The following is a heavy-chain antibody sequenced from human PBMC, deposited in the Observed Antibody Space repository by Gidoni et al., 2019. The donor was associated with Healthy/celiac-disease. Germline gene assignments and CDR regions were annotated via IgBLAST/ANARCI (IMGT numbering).Heavy chain of an antibody. CDR3: ARAPVGSYSSGY. J-gene: IGHJ4*02. CDR2: INPNSGGT. CDR1: GYTFTGYY. D-gene: IGHD1-26*01. V-gene: IGHV1-2*02. Sequence: QVQLVQSGAEVKKPGASVTASCKASGYTFTGYYLHWVRQAPGQGLEWMGWINPNSGGTNYAQKFQGRVTMTRDTSISTAYMELSRLRSDDTAVYYCARAPVGSYSSGYWGQGTLVTVSS.